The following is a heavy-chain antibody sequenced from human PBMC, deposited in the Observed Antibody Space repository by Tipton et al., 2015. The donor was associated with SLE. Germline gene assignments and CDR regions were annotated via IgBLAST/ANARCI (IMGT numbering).Heavy chain of an antibody. D-gene: IGHD3-16*02. CDR3: ARRLRSESLYGALDI. J-gene: IGHJ3*02. Sequence: LRLSCTVSGVSISSGSYYWTWIRQPAGKGLEWIGRIYSKGSTNSNPSLKSRVTISLDTSKNQFSLKLTSVTAADTAVYYCARRLRSESLYGALDIWGQGQWSPSLQ. CDR1: GVSISSGSYY. V-gene: IGHV4-61*02. CDR2: IYSKGST.